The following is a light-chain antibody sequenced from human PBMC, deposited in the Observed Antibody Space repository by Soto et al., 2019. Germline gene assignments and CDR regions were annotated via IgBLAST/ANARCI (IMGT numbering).Light chain of an antibody. CDR3: QQLDSFPLT. V-gene: IGKV1-9*01. CDR2: AAS. J-gene: IGKJ5*01. CDR1: QGISSY. Sequence: DIQLTQSPSFLSASVGDRVTITCRAGQGISSYLAWYQQKPGKAPKLLIYAASTLQSGVPSRFSGSGSGTEFTLTISSLQPEDFASYYCQQLDSFPLTFGQGTRLEIK.